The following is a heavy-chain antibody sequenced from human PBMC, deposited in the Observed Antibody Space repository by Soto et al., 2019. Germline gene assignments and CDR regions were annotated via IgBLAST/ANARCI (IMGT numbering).Heavy chain of an antibody. CDR1: GGTFNSYA. CDR3: ARELGSSSPRGAFDI. J-gene: IGHJ3*02. V-gene: IGHV1-69*13. CDR2: IIPIFGTA. D-gene: IGHD6-13*01. Sequence: GASVKVSCKASGGTFNSYAISWVRQAPGQGLEWMGGIIPIFGTANYAQKFQGRVTITADESTSTAYMELSSLRSEDTAVYYCARELGSSSPRGAFDIWGQGTMVTVSS.